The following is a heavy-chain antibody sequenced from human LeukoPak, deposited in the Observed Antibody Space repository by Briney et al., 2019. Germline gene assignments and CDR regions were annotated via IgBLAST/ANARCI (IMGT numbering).Heavy chain of an antibody. Sequence: GGSLRLSCPASGFTFSSCGFNWVRQAPGKGLEWVSSIGPTGTDRYYADSVRGRFTISRDNAKNSMYLQMDSLRGEDTAVYYCATETIGRHYDYWGQGTLLTVSS. D-gene: IGHD1-14*01. CDR3: ATETIGRHYDY. CDR2: IGPTGTDR. V-gene: IGHV3-21*01. J-gene: IGHJ4*02. CDR1: GFTFSSCG.